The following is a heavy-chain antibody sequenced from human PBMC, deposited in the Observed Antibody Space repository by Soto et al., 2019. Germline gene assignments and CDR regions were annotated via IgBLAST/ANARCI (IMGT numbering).Heavy chain of an antibody. CDR1: GCTFAHQA. D-gene: IGHD2-2*01. Sequence: PGGSLRLSCAASGCTFAHQAMSWVRQAPGTGLEWVSAISGSGGGTYYADSVKGRFTISRDNSKNTLYLQMNSLRAEDTAVYYCAKDLGYCSSTSCRAPSKNDAFDIWGQGTMVTVSS. CDR3: AKDLGYCSSTSCRAPSKNDAFDI. J-gene: IGHJ3*02. V-gene: IGHV3-23*01. CDR2: ISGSGGGT.